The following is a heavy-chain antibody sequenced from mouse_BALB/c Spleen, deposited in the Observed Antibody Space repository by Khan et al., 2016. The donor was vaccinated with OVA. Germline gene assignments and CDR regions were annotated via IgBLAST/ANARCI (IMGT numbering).Heavy chain of an antibody. D-gene: IGHD4-1*01. CDR1: GFTFSSYS. Sequence: EVQVVESGGDLVKPGGSLKLSCAASGFTFSSYSMSWVRRTPDKRLEWVATISSGGDYTYYPDNVKGRFTISRDNAKNTLYLQMSSLKSEDTAMYYWASHLTGSFAYWGQGTLVTVSA. CDR3: ASHLTGSFAY. J-gene: IGHJ3*01. CDR2: ISSGGDYT. V-gene: IGHV5-6*01.